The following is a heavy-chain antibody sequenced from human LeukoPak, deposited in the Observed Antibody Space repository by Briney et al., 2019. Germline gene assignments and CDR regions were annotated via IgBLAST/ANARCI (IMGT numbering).Heavy chain of an antibody. CDR1: GGSIKNYY. CDR2: IYYSGST. CDR3: ARAGYCSSTSCQWVPFV. J-gene: IGHJ6*02. D-gene: IGHD2-2*03. Sequence: PSETLSLTCTVSGGSIKNYYWIWIRQSPGKGLEWIGYIYYSGSTNYNPSLKSRVTISVDTSKNQFSLKLNSVTAADTAVYYCARAGYCSSTSCQWVPFVWGQGTTVTVSS. V-gene: IGHV4-59*01.